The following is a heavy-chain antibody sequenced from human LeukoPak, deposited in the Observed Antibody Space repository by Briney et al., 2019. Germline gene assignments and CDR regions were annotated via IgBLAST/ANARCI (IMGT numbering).Heavy chain of an antibody. D-gene: IGHD6-19*01. CDR3: AKISGWGSRVRSFEY. V-gene: IGHV3-23*01. CDR2: ITSSAGST. J-gene: IGHJ4*02. Sequence: GGSLRLSCAASGFTFNSYVMSWVRQAPGKGLEWVSGITSSAGSTYYADSVKGRFTISRDNSENTLYLQMNNLRGEDTAVYHCAKISGWGSRVRSFEYWGQGTLVTVSS. CDR1: GFTFNSYV.